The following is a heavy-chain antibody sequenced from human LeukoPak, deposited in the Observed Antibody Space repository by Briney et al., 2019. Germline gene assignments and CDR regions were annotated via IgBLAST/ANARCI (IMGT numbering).Heavy chain of an antibody. CDR1: GFTLSSYW. CDR2: INSDGSST. Sequence: GGSLRLSCAASGFTLSSYWMHWVRQAPGKGLVWVSRINSDGSSTSYADSVKGRFTISRDNAKNTLYLQMNSLRAEDTAVYYCARDPGGSYSSDAFDIWGQGTMVTVSS. V-gene: IGHV3-74*01. J-gene: IGHJ3*02. CDR3: ARDPGGSYSSDAFDI. D-gene: IGHD1-26*01.